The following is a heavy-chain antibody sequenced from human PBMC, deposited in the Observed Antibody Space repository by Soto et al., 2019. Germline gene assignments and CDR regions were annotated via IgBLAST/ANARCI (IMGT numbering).Heavy chain of an antibody. V-gene: IGHV5-51*01. D-gene: IGHD6-13*01. Sequence: GESLKISCKGSGYNFNRYWIGWVRQMPGKGLEWMGVIYPGDSDTRYSPSLQGQVTISADKSSSAAYLQWSSLQASDTATYYCARSLVNGHSEAFDSWCQGPMVTLSS. CDR1: GYNFNRYW. CDR2: IYPGDSDT. J-gene: IGHJ3*02. CDR3: ARSLVNGHSEAFDS.